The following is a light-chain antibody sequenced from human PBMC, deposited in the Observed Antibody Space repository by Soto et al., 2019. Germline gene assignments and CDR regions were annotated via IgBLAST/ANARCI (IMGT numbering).Light chain of an antibody. Sequence: RVMTHSPVSLSVSPGERVTLSCRASQPISNNLAWYQQKPGQAPRLLIFDASTRATGIPARFSGSGSGTDFTLTISSLQSEDVATYYCQQANDWPPTFGQGT. CDR1: QPISNN. CDR3: QQANDWPPT. J-gene: IGKJ1*01. CDR2: DAS. V-gene: IGKV3-15*01.